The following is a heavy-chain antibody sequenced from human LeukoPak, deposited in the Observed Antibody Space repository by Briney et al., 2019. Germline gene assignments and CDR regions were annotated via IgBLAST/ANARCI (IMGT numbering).Heavy chain of an antibody. CDR1: GDSVSSNSAV. CDR3: ARYTSSWYLDY. V-gene: IGHV6-1*01. CDR2: AYYRSKWYS. Sequence: SQTLSLTCALTGDSVSSNSAVWNWIRQSPSRGLEWLGRAYYRSKWYSDYAVSVRSRIAINPDTSKNHFSLQLNSVTPEDTAVYYCARYTSSWYLDYWGQGTLVTVSS. J-gene: IGHJ4*02. D-gene: IGHD6-13*01.